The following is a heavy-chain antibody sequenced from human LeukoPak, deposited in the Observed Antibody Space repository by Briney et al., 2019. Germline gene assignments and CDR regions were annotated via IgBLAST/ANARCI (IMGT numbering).Heavy chain of an antibody. J-gene: IGHJ6*02. CDR2: MNPNSGNT. D-gene: IGHD6-19*01. CDR3: ARGWLPPKAYYYYYGMDV. V-gene: IGHV1-8*01. Sequence: VASVKVSCKASGYTFTSYDINWVRQATGQGLEWMGWMNPNSGNTGYAQKFQGRVTMTRNTSISTAYMELSSLRSKDTAVYYCARGWLPPKAYYYYYGMDVWGQGTTVTVSS. CDR1: GYTFTSYD.